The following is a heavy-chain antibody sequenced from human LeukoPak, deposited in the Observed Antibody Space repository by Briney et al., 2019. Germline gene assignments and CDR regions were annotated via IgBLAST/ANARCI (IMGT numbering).Heavy chain of an antibody. V-gene: IGHV4-39*07. Sequence: SETLSLTCTVSGGPISSSSYYWGWIRQPPGKGLEWIGSIYYSGSTYYNPSLKSRVTISVDTSKNQFSLKLSSVTAADTAVYYCARGGGTYLSAFDIWGQGTMVTVSS. CDR2: IYYSGST. CDR3: ARGGGTYLSAFDI. D-gene: IGHD1-26*01. CDR1: GGPISSSSYY. J-gene: IGHJ3*02.